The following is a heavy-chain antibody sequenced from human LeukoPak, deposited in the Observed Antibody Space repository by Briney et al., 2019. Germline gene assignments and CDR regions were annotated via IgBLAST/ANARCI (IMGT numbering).Heavy chain of an antibody. J-gene: IGHJ4*02. CDR1: GGSISSSNW. CDR3: ARHSDIVATISGFDY. Sequence: SGTLSLTCAVSGGSISSSNWWSWVRQPPGKGLEWIGEIYHSGSTNYNPSLKSRVTISVDTSKNQFSLKLSSVTAADTAVYYCARHSDIVATISGFDYWGQGTLVTVSS. V-gene: IGHV4-4*02. D-gene: IGHD5-12*01. CDR2: IYHSGST.